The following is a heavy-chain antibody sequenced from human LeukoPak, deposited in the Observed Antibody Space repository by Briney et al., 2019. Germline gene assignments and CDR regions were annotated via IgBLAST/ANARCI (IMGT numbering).Heavy chain of an antibody. CDR1: GFTFSSYS. Sequence: PGGSLRLSCAASGFTFSSYSMNWVRQAPGKGLEWVSYISSSGNTIYYADSVKGRFTISRDNAKDSLYLQMNSLRAEDTAVYYCTSGLWTYWGQGTLVTVSS. J-gene: IGHJ4*02. V-gene: IGHV3-48*01. CDR3: TSGLWTY. CDR2: ISSSGNTI. D-gene: IGHD3/OR15-3a*01.